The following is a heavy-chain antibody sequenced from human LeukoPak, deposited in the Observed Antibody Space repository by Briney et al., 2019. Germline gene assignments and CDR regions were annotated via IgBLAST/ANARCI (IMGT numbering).Heavy chain of an antibody. CDR2: IYYSGST. CDR1: GGSISSGDYY. J-gene: IGHJ4*02. D-gene: IGHD3-22*01. CDR3: ARVERYYDSSGYYFGY. Sequence: SETLSLTCTVSGGSISSGDYYWSWIRQPPGTGLEWIGYIYYSGSTYYNPSLKSRVTISVDTSKNQFSLKLSSVTAADTAVYYCARVERYYDSSGYYFGYWGQGTLVTVSS. V-gene: IGHV4-30-4*08.